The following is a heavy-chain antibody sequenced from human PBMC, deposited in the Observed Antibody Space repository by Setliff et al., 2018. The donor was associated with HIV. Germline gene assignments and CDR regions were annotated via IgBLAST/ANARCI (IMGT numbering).Heavy chain of an antibody. Sequence: SETLSLTCTVSGVSISTYYWIWIRQSPGKGLEWIGYIYSSGSTNSNPSLSSRVSMSVDTSKSQFSLKLTSVTAADTAVYYCARESQQYYDILTGFNYYYGMDVWGRGITVTSP. V-gene: IGHV4-59*01. CDR3: ARESQQYYDILTGFNYYYGMDV. CDR2: IYSSGST. J-gene: IGHJ6*02. CDR1: GVSISTYY. D-gene: IGHD3-9*01.